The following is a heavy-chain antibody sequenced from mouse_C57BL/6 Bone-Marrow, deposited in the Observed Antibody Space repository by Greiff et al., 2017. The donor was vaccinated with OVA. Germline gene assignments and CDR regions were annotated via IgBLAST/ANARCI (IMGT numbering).Heavy chain of an antibody. D-gene: IGHD1-1*01. CDR2: IYPGSGNT. CDR3: APDYYGSSDSALFAY. J-gene: IGHJ3*01. CDR1: GYTFTSYG. Sequence: QVQLQQSGAELARPGASVKLSCKASGYTFTSYGISWVKQRTGQGLEWIGEIYPGSGNTNYNEKFKGKATLTADTSSSTAYMELRSLTSEDSAVYVGAPDYYGSSDSALFAYWGQGTLLTVSA. V-gene: IGHV1-81*01.